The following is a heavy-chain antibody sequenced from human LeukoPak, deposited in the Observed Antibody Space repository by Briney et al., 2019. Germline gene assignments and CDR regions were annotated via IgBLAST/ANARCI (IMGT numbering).Heavy chain of an antibody. D-gene: IGHD1-7*01. CDR3: TREPDVWGTWYFDL. J-gene: IGHJ2*01. CDR2: INVAGDT. V-gene: IGHV3-13*01. CDR1: GLTLSKHD. Sequence: PGGSLRLSCAASGLTLSKHDVHWVRQVPGKGLEWISAINVAGDTYYSDSVKGRFTVSRDNARNSVHLQMTSLRAGDTAVYHCTREPDVWGTWYFDLWGRGTQVTVSS.